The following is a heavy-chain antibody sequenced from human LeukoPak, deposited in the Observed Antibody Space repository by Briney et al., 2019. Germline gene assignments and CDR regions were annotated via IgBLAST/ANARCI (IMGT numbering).Heavy chain of an antibody. J-gene: IGHJ6*02. CDR2: IYYSGST. D-gene: IGHD6-19*01. V-gene: IGHV4-59*01. CDR1: GGSISSYY. CDR3: ANFERSGWYVGQYQYYGMDV. Sequence: SETLSLTCTVSGGSISSYYWSWIRQPPGKGLEWIGYIYYSGSTNYNPSLKSRVTISVDTSKNQFSLKLSSVTAADTAVYYCANFERSGWYVGQYQYYGMDVWGRGTTVIVSS.